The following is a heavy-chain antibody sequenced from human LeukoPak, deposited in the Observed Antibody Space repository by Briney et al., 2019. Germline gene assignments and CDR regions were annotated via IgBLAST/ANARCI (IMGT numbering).Heavy chain of an antibody. CDR2: IYSGGST. CDR3: AKDAVTALAGYYYYMDV. J-gene: IGHJ6*03. V-gene: IGHV3-53*01. D-gene: IGHD6-19*01. CDR1: GFTVSSNY. Sequence: GGSLRLSCAASGFTVSSNYMSWVRQAPGKGLEWVSVIYSGGSTYYADSVKGRFTISRDNSKNTLYLQMNSLRADDTAVYYCAKDAVTALAGYYYYMDVWGKGTMVTVSS.